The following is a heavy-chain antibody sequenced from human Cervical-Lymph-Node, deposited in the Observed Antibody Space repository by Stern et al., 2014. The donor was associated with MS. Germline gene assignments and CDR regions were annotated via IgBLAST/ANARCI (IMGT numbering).Heavy chain of an antibody. D-gene: IGHD3-3*01. J-gene: IGHJ4*01. Sequence: QVQLVQSGAEARAPGASMKVSCKASGYIFTDYYLHWVRQAPGQGLEWLGWINPHRGGQNYAQNFQGRVAMTRDTSISTAYMELRWLGSADTAVYYCARGSGTAYDLRGDYWGQGTLVTVSS. CDR1: GYIFTDYY. CDR3: ARGSGTAYDLRGDY. CDR2: INPHRGGQ. V-gene: IGHV1-2*02.